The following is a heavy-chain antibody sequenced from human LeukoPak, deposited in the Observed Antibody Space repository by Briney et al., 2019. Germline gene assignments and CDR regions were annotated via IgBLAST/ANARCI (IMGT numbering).Heavy chain of an antibody. V-gene: IGHV1-18*01. CDR3: ARDGVIQLWDPWYYYYMDV. J-gene: IGHJ6*03. CDR2: ISAYNGNT. Sequence: ASVTVSCKASGYTFTSYGISWVRQAPGQGLEWMGWISAYNGNTNYAQKLQGRVTMTTDTSTSTAYMELRSLRSDDTAVYYCARDGVIQLWDPWYYYYMDVWGKGTTVTVSS. D-gene: IGHD5-18*01. CDR1: GYTFTSYG.